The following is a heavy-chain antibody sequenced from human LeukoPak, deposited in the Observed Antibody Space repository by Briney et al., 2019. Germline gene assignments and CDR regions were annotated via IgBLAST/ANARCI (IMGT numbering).Heavy chain of an antibody. V-gene: IGHV3-21*01. CDR3: AKWDSSSWLNGGVDAFDI. CDR1: GFTFSSYS. Sequence: GGSLRLSCAASGFTFSSYSMNWVRQAPGKGLEWVSSISSSSSYIYYADSVKGRFTISRDNAKNSLYLQMNSLRAEDTAVYYCAKWDSSSWLNGGVDAFDIWGQGTMVTVSS. J-gene: IGHJ3*02. D-gene: IGHD6-6*01. CDR2: ISSSSSYI.